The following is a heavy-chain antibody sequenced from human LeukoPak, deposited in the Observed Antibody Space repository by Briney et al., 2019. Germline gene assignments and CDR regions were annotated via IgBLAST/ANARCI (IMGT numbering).Heavy chain of an antibody. D-gene: IGHD3-10*01. CDR2: INPNSGGT. CDR1: GYTFTGYY. Sequence: ASVKVSCKASGYTFTGYYIHWVRPAPGQGLEWMGWINPNSGGTNYAQKFQGRVTIPRDTSASTAYMELSSMRSEDMAVYYCARGAKFRSYGSGTYYTSLPFDPWGQGTLVTVSS. CDR3: ARGAKFRSYGSGTYYTSLPFDP. V-gene: IGHV1-2*02. J-gene: IGHJ5*02.